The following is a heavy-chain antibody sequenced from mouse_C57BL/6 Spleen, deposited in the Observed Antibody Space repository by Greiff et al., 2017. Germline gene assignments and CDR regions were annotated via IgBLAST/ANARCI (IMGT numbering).Heavy chain of an antibody. J-gene: IGHJ1*03. CDR1: GFTFSDYG. V-gene: IGHV5-17*01. CDR3: ARITTVVGYWYFEV. Sequence: DVMLVESGGGLVKPGGSLKLSCAASGFTFSDYGMHWVRQAPEKGLEWVAYISSGSSTIYYADTVKGRFTISRDNAKNTLFLQMTSLRSEDTAMYDCARITTVVGYWYFEVWGTGTTVTVSS. CDR2: ISSGSSTI. D-gene: IGHD1-1*01.